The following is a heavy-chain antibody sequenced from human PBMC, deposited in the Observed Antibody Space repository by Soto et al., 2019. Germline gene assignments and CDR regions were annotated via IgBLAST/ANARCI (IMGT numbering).Heavy chain of an antibody. D-gene: IGHD1-1*01. CDR1: GASISGFY. J-gene: IGHJ5*02. V-gene: IGHV4-4*07. Sequence: PETLSLTCTVSGASISGFYWSWIRKSAGKGLEWIGRIYATGTTDYNPSLKSRVMMSVDTSKKQFSLKLRSVTAADTAVYYCVRDGTKALRDWFDPWGQGISVTVSS. CDR2: IYATGTT. CDR3: VRDGTKALRDWFDP.